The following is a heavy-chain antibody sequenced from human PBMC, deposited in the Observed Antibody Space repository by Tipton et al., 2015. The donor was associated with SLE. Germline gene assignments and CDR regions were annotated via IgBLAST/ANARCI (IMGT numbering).Heavy chain of an antibody. CDR3: ARHPVAGYTYYMDV. V-gene: IGHV1-18*01. D-gene: IGHD5-24*01. CDR1: GGTFSRYT. Sequence: QLVQSGAEVKKPGSSVKVSCKASGGTFSRYTVSWVRQAPGQGLEWMGWINPYNDNTDYVELLQGRVTMTTDTSTGTAYMELTSLNSDDTAIYYCARHPVAGYTYYMDVWGTGTTVTVSS. CDR2: INPYNDNT. J-gene: IGHJ6*03.